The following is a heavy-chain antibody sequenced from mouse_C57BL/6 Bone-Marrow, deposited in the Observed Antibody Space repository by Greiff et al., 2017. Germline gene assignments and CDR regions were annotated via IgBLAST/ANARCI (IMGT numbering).Heavy chain of an antibody. Sequence: EVQLQQSGAELVRPGASVKLSCTASGFNIKDDYIHWVKQRPEQGLEWIGWIDPEIGDTEYASNFQGKAPITSDTSSHTAYLQLSRLTSEDTAVYYCSSFDGNYFDFWGQGTPLTGAS. J-gene: IGHJ2*01. CDR2: IDPEIGDT. V-gene: IGHV14-4*01. CDR3: SSFDGNYFDF. D-gene: IGHD2-3*01. CDR1: GFNIKDDY.